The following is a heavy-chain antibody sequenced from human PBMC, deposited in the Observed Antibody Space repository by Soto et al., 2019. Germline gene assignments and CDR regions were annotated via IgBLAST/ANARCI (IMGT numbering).Heavy chain of an antibody. Sequence: QVQLQESGPGLVKPSETLSLTCSVSGDSISDYYWSWIRQPPGKGLEWIGYIYHSGSTYYNPSLKTRVTISLDTSKNPFSLKLSSLTAADTAVYYCARATRSFMLVWGQGTTVPVS. CDR3: ARATRSFMLV. CDR1: GDSISDYY. CDR2: IYHSGST. V-gene: IGHV4-59*12. D-gene: IGHD3-16*01. J-gene: IGHJ6*02.